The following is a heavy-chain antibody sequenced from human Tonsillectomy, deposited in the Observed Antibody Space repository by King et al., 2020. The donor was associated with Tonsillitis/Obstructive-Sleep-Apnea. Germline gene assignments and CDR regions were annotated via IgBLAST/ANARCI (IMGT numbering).Heavy chain of an antibody. J-gene: IGHJ3*02. CDR2: INSDGSST. D-gene: IGHD2-15*01. CDR1: GFTFSSYW. V-gene: IGHV3-74*01. Sequence: VQLVESGGGLVQPGGSLRLSCAASGFTFSSYWMHWVRQAPGKGRVWVSRINSDGSSTSYADSVKGRFTISRDNAKNTLYLQMNSLRAEDTAVYYCARDISYCSGGSCYRGRGSDAFDIWGQGTMVTVSS. CDR3: ARDISYCSGGSCYRGRGSDAFDI.